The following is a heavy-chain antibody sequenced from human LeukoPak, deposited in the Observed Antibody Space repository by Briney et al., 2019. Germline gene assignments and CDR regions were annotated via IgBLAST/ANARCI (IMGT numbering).Heavy chain of an antibody. CDR2: LSSSGSAF. J-gene: IGHJ4*02. V-gene: IGHV3-48*03. CDR3: ARSARLMKGVVEVTALDD. CDR1: GFTFSSYE. Sequence: GGSRRLSCAASGFTFSSYEMNWVRQAPGKGLEWIAYLSSSGSAFSYADSVKGRFTIARDNAKNSVYLEMNSLRADDTAVYYCARSARLMKGVVEVTALDDWGQGTLVTVSS. D-gene: IGHD3-3*01.